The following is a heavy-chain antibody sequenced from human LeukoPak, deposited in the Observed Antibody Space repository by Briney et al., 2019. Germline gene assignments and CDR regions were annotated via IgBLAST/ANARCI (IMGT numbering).Heavy chain of an antibody. CDR2: ISGSGSAI. CDR3: ARFSLIPYFDY. J-gene: IGHJ4*02. D-gene: IGHD2-2*01. CDR1: GFTFKTYE. Sequence: PGGSLRLSCAASGFTFKTYEMNWVRQAPGKGLEWISYISGSGSAIYYADSVKGRFTISRDNAKNSLYLQMNSLRAEDTAVYYCARFSLIPYFDYWGQGTLVTVSS. V-gene: IGHV3-48*03.